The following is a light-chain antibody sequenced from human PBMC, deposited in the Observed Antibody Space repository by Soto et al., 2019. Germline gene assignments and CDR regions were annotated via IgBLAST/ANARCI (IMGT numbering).Light chain of an antibody. J-gene: IGLJ1*01. CDR1: SSDVGGYNY. CDR2: EVN. V-gene: IGLV2-8*01. Sequence: QSALTQPPSASGPPGQSATISCTGTSSDVGGYNYVSWYQQHPGKAPKLMIYEVNKRPSGVPDRFSGSKSGNTASLTVSGLQAEDEADYYCSSYAGRNNLGVFGTGTKGTVL. CDR3: SSYAGRNNLGV.